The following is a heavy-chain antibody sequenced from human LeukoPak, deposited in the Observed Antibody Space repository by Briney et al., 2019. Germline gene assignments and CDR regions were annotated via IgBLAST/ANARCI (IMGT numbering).Heavy chain of an antibody. CDR2: ISGSGGST. J-gene: IGHJ5*02. V-gene: IGHV3-23*01. Sequence: GGSLRLSCAASGFTFSSYAMSWVRQAPGKGLERVSAISGSGGSTYYADSVKGRFTISRDNSKNTLYLQMNSLRAEDTAVYYCAKGFYYDFWSGYPQDSNWFDPWGQGTLVTVSS. CDR3: AKGFYYDFWSGYPQDSNWFDP. D-gene: IGHD3-3*01. CDR1: GFTFSSYA.